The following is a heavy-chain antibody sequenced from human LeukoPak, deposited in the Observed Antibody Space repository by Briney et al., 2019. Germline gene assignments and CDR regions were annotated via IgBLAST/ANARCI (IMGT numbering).Heavy chain of an antibody. CDR2: IYYSGST. CDR1: GGSISSSSYY. CDR3: ARVRQQLEYYYYYYYMDV. Sequence: PSETLSLTCTVSGGSISSSSYYWGWIRQPPGKGLEWIGYIYYSGSTNYNPSLKSRVTISVDTSKNQFSLKLSSVTAADTAVYYCARVRQQLEYYYYYYYMDVWGKGTTVTISS. J-gene: IGHJ6*03. D-gene: IGHD6-13*01. V-gene: IGHV4-61*05.